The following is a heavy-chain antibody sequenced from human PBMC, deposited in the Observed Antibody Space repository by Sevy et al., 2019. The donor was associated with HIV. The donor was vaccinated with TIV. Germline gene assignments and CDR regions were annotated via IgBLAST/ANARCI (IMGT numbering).Heavy chain of an antibody. D-gene: IGHD5-12*01. CDR3: ARGVATTYYYHYGMDV. CDR2: IWYDESNK. V-gene: IGHV3-33*01. CDR1: GLTFSSNA. J-gene: IGHJ6*02. Sequence: GGSLRLSCTASGLTFSSNAMYWVRQAPGKGLEWVAVIWYDESNKYHADSVKGRFTISRDNSKNTLYLQMNSLRAEDTAVYYCARGVATTYYYHYGMDVWGQGTTVTVSS.